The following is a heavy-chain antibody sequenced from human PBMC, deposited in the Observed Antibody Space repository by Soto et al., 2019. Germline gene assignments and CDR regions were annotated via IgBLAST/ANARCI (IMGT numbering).Heavy chain of an antibody. Sequence: AAVRVSCKACGCTFTSYDINWVRQATGQGLEWMGWMNPNSGNTGYAQKFQGRVTMTRNTSISTAYMELSSLRSEDTAVYYCARGVRGSGSYYIYYYYYGMDVWGQGTTVTVSS. V-gene: IGHV1-8*01. CDR2: MNPNSGNT. CDR3: ARGVRGSGSYYIYYYYYGMDV. J-gene: IGHJ6*02. D-gene: IGHD3-10*01. CDR1: GCTFTSYD.